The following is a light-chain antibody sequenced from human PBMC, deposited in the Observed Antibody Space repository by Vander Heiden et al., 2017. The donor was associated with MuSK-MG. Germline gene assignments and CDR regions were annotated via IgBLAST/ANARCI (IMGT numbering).Light chain of an antibody. Sequence: DIQMTQSPPALSASVGDRVTITCRASQRLSNYVAWYQQKPGKAPKLLVYDASRLQSGVPSRFIGSGSVTDYSLTIIILQPEDFATYYCQHYDSIMVTFGGGTEVKIK. CDR1: QRLSNY. CDR2: DAS. CDR3: QHYDSIMVT. V-gene: IGKV1-NL1*01. J-gene: IGKJ4*01.